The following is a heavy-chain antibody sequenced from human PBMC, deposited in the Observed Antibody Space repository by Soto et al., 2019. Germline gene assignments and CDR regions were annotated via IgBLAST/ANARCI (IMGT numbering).Heavy chain of an antibody. CDR3: VKERGPCCDGPHYFDY. CDR2: INVNATDI. J-gene: IGHJ4*02. Sequence: PGGSLRLSCSGSGFTFDHYTLHWVRQAPGRGLEFVSAINVNATDIYYAESVQGRFSISRDNSKNTVYLQMNSLIYEDTAVYYFVKERGPCCDGPHYFDYGGRGPQVTVSS. V-gene: IGHV3-64D*06. CDR1: GFTFDHYT. D-gene: IGHD2-21*01.